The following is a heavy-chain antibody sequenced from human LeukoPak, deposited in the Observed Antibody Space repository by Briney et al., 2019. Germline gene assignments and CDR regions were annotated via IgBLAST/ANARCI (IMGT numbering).Heavy chain of an antibody. CDR2: INPSGGST. J-gene: IGHJ5*02. CDR3: ARDNSVEDTAWWFDP. Sequence: ASVKVSCEASGYTFTSYYMHWVRQAPGQGLEWMGIINPSGGSTSYAQKFQGRVTVTRDMSTSTDYMELSSLRSEDTAVYYCARDNSVEDTAWWFDPWGQGTLVTVSS. V-gene: IGHV1-46*01. CDR1: GYTFTSYY. D-gene: IGHD4-23*01.